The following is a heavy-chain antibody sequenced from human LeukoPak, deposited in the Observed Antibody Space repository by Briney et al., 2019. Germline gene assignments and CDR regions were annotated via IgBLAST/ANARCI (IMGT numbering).Heavy chain of an antibody. CDR1: GXSISSSSYY. Sequence: SETLSLTCTVSGXSISSSSYYWGWIRQPPGKGLEWIGSIYYSGSTYYNPSLKSRVTISVDTSKNQFSLKLSSVTAADTAVYYCARRSKYYYDSSNDAFDMWGQGTMVTVSS. CDR3: ARRSKYYYDSSNDAFDM. V-gene: IGHV4-39*01. D-gene: IGHD3-22*01. CDR2: IYYSGST. J-gene: IGHJ3*02.